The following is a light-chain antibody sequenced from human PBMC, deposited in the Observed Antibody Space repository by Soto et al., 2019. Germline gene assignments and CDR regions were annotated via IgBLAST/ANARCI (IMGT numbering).Light chain of an antibody. CDR2: GAS. V-gene: IGKV3-20*01. CDR3: QQYRSSPLT. J-gene: IGKJ4*01. Sequence: EIVLTQSPGTLSLSPGERATLSCMASQSVSRSYLAWFQQKPGQAPRLLIYGASSRATGIPDRFSGSGSGTDFTLTISRLEPEDCAVYYCQQYRSSPLTFGGGTKVDIK. CDR1: QSVSRSY.